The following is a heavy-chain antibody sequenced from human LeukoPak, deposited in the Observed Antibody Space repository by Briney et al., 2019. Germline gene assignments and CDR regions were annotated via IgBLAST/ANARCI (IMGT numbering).Heavy chain of an antibody. J-gene: IGHJ4*02. Sequence: ASVKVSCKASGYTFTSYYMHWVRQAPGQGLEWMGIINPSGGSTSYAQKFQGRVAMTRDTSTSTVYMELRSLRSDDTAVYYCARDDDIVVVPAALPFDYWGQGTLVTVSS. D-gene: IGHD2-2*01. CDR1: GYTFTSYY. CDR2: INPSGGST. CDR3: ARDDDIVVVPAALPFDY. V-gene: IGHV1-46*01.